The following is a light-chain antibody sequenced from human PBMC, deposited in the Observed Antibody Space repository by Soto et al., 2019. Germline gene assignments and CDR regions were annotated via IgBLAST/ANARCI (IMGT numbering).Light chain of an antibody. Sequence: QSVLTQPASVSGSPGQSITISCTGTSSDVGGYNYVSWYQQHPGKAPKLMIYDVSNRPSGVSNRFSGSKSGNTASLTISGLQAEDEADYYCSSHTGSSPDVVFGGGTKLTVL. J-gene: IGLJ2*01. V-gene: IGLV2-14*01. CDR2: DVS. CDR3: SSHTGSSPDVV. CDR1: SSDVGGYNY.